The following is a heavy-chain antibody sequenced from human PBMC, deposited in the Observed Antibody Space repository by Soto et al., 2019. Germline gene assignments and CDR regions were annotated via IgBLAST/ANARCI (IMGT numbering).Heavy chain of an antibody. CDR2: ISGRGSSP. CDR3: ANVGGSSGHNLPPNLGLYI. V-gene: IGHV3-23*01. D-gene: IGHD3-22*01. Sequence: EVQLLESGGGLVQPGGSLRLSCAASGFTFSSNAMTWVRQAPGKGLEWVSVISGRGSSPFYADSVKGRFTISRDNSKNTLYLQMSSLRAEDTAVYYCANVGGSSGHNLPPNLGLYIWGQGTLVTVSS. J-gene: IGHJ4*02. CDR1: GFTFSSNA.